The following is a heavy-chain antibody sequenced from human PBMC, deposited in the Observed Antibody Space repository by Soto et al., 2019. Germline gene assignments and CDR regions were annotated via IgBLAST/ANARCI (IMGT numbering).Heavy chain of an antibody. J-gene: IGHJ6*02. CDR1: GGSIRSGGYY. D-gene: IGHD2-8*01. Sequence: TLSLTCTVSGGSIRSGGYYWSWVRQNPKKGLEWIGNIYYSGNTYYNPSLKSRLTISVDTSKNQFSLKLSSVTAADTAVHYCARDRLMATAGTARNYFGLDVWCQGTTVT. V-gene: IGHV4-31*03. CDR3: ARDRLMATAGTARNYFGLDV. CDR2: IYYSGNT.